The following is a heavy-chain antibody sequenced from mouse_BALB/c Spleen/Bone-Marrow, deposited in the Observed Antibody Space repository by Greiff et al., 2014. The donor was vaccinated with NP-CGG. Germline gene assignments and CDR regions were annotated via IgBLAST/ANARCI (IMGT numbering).Heavy chain of an antibody. J-gene: IGHJ3*01. CDR1: GFTFSSYA. D-gene: IGHD2-10*02. V-gene: IGHV5-6-5*01. Sequence: DVKLVESGGGLVKPGGSLKLSCAASGFTFSSYAMSWVRQTPEKRLEWVASISSGGSTYYPDSVKGRFTISRDNARNILYLQMSSLRSEDTATYYCAKRGAYGNFWFAYWGQGTLVTVSA. CDR3: AKRGAYGNFWFAY. CDR2: ISSGGST.